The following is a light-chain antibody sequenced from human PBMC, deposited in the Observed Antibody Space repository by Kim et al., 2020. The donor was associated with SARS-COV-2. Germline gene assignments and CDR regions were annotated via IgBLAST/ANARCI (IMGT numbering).Light chain of an antibody. J-gene: IGLJ3*02. CDR3: SSYAGSNNGV. V-gene: IGLV2-8*01. Sequence: GESFTISCTGSSSDIGSYDYVSWYQQYPGKAPKLIIYGVTKRPSGVPDRFSGSMSANTASLTVSGLQPEDEADYYCSSYAGSNNGVFGGGTQLTVL. CDR1: SSDIGSYDY. CDR2: GVT.